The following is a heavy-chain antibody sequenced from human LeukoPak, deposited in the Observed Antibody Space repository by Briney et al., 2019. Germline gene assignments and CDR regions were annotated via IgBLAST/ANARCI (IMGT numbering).Heavy chain of an antibody. V-gene: IGHV3-23*01. CDR1: GFTFSNYA. Sequence: PGGSLRLPCAASGFTFSNYAMTWVRQAPAKGLKWVSSISDSGGGTHYEDSVKGRFTISRDNSKNTLYLQMHSLRAEDTAVYYCAKDSGPGSYYPTGDEYWGQGILVTVSS. CDR3: AKDSGPGSYYPTGDEY. D-gene: IGHD3-10*01. CDR2: ISDSGGGT. J-gene: IGHJ4*02.